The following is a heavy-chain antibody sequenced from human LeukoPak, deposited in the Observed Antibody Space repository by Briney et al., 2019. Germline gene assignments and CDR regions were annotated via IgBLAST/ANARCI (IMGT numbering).Heavy chain of an antibody. J-gene: IGHJ3*02. CDR3: AKDGGYAYGYNGFDI. D-gene: IGHD5-18*01. CDR2: ISGRDSNT. Sequence: PGGSLRLSCAASGFTFSSYGMSWVRQAPGKGLEWVSAISGRDSNTYYADSVEGRFTISRDNSKNILFLQMNSLKAEDTAVYYCAKDGGYAYGYNGFDIWGQGTMVTVSS. V-gene: IGHV3-23*01. CDR1: GFTFSSYG.